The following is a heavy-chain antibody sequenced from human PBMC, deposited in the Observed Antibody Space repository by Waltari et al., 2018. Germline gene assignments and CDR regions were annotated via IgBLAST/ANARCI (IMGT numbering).Heavy chain of an antibody. CDR1: GFTFSHYR. V-gene: IGHV3-48*01. D-gene: IGHD2-2*01. J-gene: IGHJ4*02. CDR2: ISSSSSTI. Sequence: EVKLVESGGCLVQPGGSMRTSCAASGFTFSHYRMTWVRQAPGKGLEWVSYISSSSSTIYYADSVKGRFTISRDNAKNSLYLQMNSLRAEDTAVYYCARSAAHFDYWGQGTLVTVSS. CDR3: ARSAAHFDY.